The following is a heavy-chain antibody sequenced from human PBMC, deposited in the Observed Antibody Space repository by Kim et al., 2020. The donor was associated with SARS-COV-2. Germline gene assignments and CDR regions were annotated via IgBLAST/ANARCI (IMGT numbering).Heavy chain of an antibody. CDR2: ISYDGSDQ. Sequence: GGSLRLSCVASGFKFSLRAIHWVRQAPGKGLEWVAAISYDGSDQRYADSVQGRFSISRDNSESTVYLQMNSLRGDDTAVYYCARDQIPGVHNFYFAMDVWGQGTTVTVSS. J-gene: IGHJ6*02. D-gene: IGHD2-21*01. CDR3: ARDQIPGVHNFYFAMDV. V-gene: IGHV3-30*04. CDR1: GFKFSLRA.